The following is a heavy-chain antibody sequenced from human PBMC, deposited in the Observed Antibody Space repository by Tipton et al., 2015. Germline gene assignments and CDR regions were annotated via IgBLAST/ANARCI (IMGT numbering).Heavy chain of an antibody. V-gene: IGHV3-23*01. J-gene: IGHJ4*02. D-gene: IGHD3-22*01. CDR1: GFNFNSYA. Sequence: SLRLSCAASGFNFNSYAMSWVRKAPGKGLEWVSGISGGGGSTYYADSVEGRFTISRDNYKNTVDLQMNSLRGEDTAVYYCAKDRGEYDTSGYYYDSWGRGTLVIVSS. CDR3: AKDRGEYDTSGYYYDS. CDR2: ISGGGGST.